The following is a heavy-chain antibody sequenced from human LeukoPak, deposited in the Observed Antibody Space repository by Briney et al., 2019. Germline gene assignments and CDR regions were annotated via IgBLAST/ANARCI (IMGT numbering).Heavy chain of an antibody. Sequence: SVKVSCKASGGTFSSYAISWVRQAPGQGLEWMGRIIPILGIANYAQKFQGRVTITADKSTSTAYMELSSLRSEDTAVYYCVREQYQLLSGWFDPWGQGTLVTVSS. J-gene: IGHJ5*02. D-gene: IGHD2-2*01. V-gene: IGHV1-69*04. CDR1: GGTFSSYA. CDR2: IIPILGIA. CDR3: VREQYQLLSGWFDP.